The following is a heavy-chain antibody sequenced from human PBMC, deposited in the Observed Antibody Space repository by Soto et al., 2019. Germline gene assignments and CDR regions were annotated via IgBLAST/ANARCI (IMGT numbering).Heavy chain of an antibody. CDR3: ARDPLREDIVVVVAATPGKYYYYMDV. V-gene: IGHV1-18*01. CDR1: GYTFTSYG. J-gene: IGHJ6*03. D-gene: IGHD2-15*01. Sequence: GASVKVSCKASGYTFTSYGISWVRQAPGQGLEWMGWISAYNGNTNYAQKLQGRVTMTTDTSTSTAYMELRSLRSDDTAVYYCARDPLREDIVVVVAATPGKYYYYMDVWGKGTTVTVSS. CDR2: ISAYNGNT.